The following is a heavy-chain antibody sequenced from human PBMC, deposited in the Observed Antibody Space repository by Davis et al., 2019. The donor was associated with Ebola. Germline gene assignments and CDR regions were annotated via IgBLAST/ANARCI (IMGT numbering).Heavy chain of an antibody. D-gene: IGHD3-16*02. V-gene: IGHV3-21*01. Sequence: AGSLRLSCAASGVTFSSYSMNWVRQAPGKGLEWVSSISSSSSYIYYADSVKGRFTISRDNDKNSLYRQMNSLRAEDTAVYYCTRDLELSGGMDVWGQGTTVTVSS. CDR1: GVTFSSYS. CDR3: TRDLELSGGMDV. J-gene: IGHJ6*02. CDR2: ISSSSSYI.